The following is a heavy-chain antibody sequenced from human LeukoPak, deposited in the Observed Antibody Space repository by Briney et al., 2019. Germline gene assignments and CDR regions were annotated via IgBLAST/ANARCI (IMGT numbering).Heavy chain of an antibody. Sequence: PSETPSLTCTVSGGSISSRTYYWGWVRQPPRKGLEWIGSISYSGSIHYNPSLKSRVTISVDTSKNHFSLRLSSVTAADTAVYYCATLEIGDSYLDYWGQGTLVTVSS. CDR3: ATLEIGDSYLDY. CDR2: ISYSGSI. D-gene: IGHD2-21*01. CDR1: GGSISSRTYY. V-gene: IGHV4-39*01. J-gene: IGHJ4*02.